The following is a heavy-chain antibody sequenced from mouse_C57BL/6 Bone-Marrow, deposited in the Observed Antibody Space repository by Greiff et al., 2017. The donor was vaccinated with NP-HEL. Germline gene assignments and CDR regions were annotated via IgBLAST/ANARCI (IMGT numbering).Heavy chain of an antibody. CDR1: GYTLTSYW. V-gene: IGHV1-50*01. J-gene: IGHJ2*01. CDR2: IDPSDSYT. CDR3: ARDAYYGSSLY. D-gene: IGHD1-1*01. Sequence: QVQLQQPGAELVKPGASVKLSCKASGYTLTSYWMQWVKQRPGQGLEWIGEIDPSDSYTNYNQKFKGKATLTVDTSSSTAYMQLSSLTSEDSAVYYCARDAYYGSSLYWGQGTTLTVSS.